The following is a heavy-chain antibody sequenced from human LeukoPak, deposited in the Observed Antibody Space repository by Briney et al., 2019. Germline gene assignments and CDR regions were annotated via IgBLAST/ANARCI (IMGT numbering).Heavy chain of an antibody. CDR1: GFTFSSYA. V-gene: IGHV3-23*01. J-gene: IGHJ4*02. CDR2: ISGSGGST. D-gene: IGHD2-2*01. CDR3: AKDRPSEGYCSSTSCYPDY. Sequence: GGSLRLSCAASGFTFSSYAMSWVRQAPGKGLEWVSAISGSGGSTYYADSVKGRFTISRDNSKNTLYLQMNSRRAEDTAVYYCAKDRPSEGYCSSTSCYPDYWGQGTLVTVSS.